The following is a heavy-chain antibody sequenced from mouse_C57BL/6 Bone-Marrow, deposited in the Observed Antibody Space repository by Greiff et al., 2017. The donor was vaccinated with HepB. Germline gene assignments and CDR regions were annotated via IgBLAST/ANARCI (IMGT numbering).Heavy chain of an antibody. CDR2: IDPENGDT. J-gene: IGHJ2*01. V-gene: IGHV14-4*01. Sequence: EVQLQQSGAELVRPGASVKLSCTASGFNIKDDYMHWVKQRPDQGLEWIGWIDPENGDTEYASKFQGKATITADTSSNTAYLQLSSLTSEDTAVYYCTTFDDGYYDYWGQGTTLTVSS. CDR3: TTFDDGYYDY. D-gene: IGHD2-3*01. CDR1: GFNIKDDY.